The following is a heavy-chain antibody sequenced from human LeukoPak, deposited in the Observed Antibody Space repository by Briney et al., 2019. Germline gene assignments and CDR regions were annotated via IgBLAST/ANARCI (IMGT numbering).Heavy chain of an antibody. CDR2: IYYSGST. J-gene: IGHJ3*02. Sequence: SETLSLTCTVSGGSISSYYWSWIRQPPGKGLEWIGYIYYSGSTNYNPSLKSRVTISVDTSKNQFSLKLSSVTAAGTAVYYCARVRGLLGDAFDIWGQGTMVTVSS. CDR1: GGSISSYY. D-gene: IGHD3-10*01. V-gene: IGHV4-59*12. CDR3: ARVRGLLGDAFDI.